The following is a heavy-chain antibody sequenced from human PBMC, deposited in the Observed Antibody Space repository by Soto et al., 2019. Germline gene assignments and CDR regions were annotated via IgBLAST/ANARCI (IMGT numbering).Heavy chain of an antibody. D-gene: IGHD5-12*01. CDR1: GDTLTELS. CDR2: FDPEDGET. J-gene: IGHJ4*02. CDR3: ATSPYSGYLTIDY. V-gene: IGHV1-24*01. Sequence: GASVKVSCKVSGDTLTELSRHWVRQAPGKGLEWMGGFDPEDGETIYAQKFQGRVTMTEDTSTDTAYMELSSLRSEDTAVYYCATSPYSGYLTIDYWGQGTLVTVSS.